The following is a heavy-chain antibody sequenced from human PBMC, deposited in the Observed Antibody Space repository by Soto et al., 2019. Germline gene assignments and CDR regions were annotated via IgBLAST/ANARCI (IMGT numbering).Heavy chain of an antibody. Sequence: KTSETLSLTWAVSGYSISSGYYWGWIRQPPGKGLEWIGSIYHSGSTYYNPSLKSRVTISVDTSKNQFPLKLSSVTAADTAVYYCARGRKVYSSGWSDWFDPWGQGTLVTVSS. V-gene: IGHV4-38-2*01. CDR3: ARGRKVYSSGWSDWFDP. CDR1: GYSISSGYY. CDR2: IYHSGST. J-gene: IGHJ5*02. D-gene: IGHD6-19*01.